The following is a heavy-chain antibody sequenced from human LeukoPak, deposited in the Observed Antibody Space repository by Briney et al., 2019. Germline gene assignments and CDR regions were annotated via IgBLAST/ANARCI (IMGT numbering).Heavy chain of an antibody. Sequence: ASVKVSCKASGYTCTSYGISGVRPPAAQGLEWMGWISAYNGNTNYAQKLQGRVTMTKDTSTRTAYMELRSLRSDDTDVYYCARNGESYSVVPDYWGQGTLVTVSS. J-gene: IGHJ4*02. CDR1: GYTCTSYG. CDR3: ARNGESYSVVPDY. CDR2: ISAYNGNT. D-gene: IGHD1-26*01. V-gene: IGHV1-18*01.